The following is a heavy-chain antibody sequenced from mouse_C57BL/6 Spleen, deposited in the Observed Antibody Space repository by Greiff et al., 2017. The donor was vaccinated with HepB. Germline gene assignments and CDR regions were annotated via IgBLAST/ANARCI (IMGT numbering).Heavy chain of an antibody. Sequence: EVQLQQSGPELVKPGASVKISCKASGYSFTDYNMNWVKQSNGKSLEWIGVINPHYGTTSYNQKFKGKATFTVDQSSSTAYMQLYSLITGDSAVYYGARCRYCGSSWNFDVWGTGTTVTVSS. CDR1: GYSFTDYN. CDR2: INPHYGTT. D-gene: IGHD1-1*01. V-gene: IGHV1-39*01. J-gene: IGHJ1*03. CDR3: ARCRYCGSSWNFDV.